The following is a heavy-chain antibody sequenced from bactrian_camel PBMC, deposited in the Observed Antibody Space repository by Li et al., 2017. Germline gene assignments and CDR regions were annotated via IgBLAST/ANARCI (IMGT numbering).Heavy chain of an antibody. Sequence: HVQQVESGGGSVQAGGSLRLSCGYTYNEGDMAWFRQAPGKEREGVAAIDSTGSANYADSVKGRFTISKDNARNTLALQMNSLKPEDSAMYYCASAAYNSNWSRLEKRYYKYWGQGTQVTVS. V-gene: IGHV3S53*01. D-gene: IGHD6*01. J-gene: IGHJ4*01. CDR1: YTYNEGD. CDR2: IDSTGSA. CDR3: ASAAYNSNWSRLEKRYYKY.